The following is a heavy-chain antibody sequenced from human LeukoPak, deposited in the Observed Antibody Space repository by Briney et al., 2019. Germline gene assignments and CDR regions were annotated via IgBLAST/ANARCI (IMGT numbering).Heavy chain of an antibody. V-gene: IGHV3-33*01. CDR3: AGIATVGDEPDYYYYYMDV. D-gene: IGHD1-26*01. CDR2: IWSNGNNK. Sequence: GRSLRLSCAASGFTFNNYAMHWVRQAPGKGLEWVALIWSNGNNKFYADSVKGRYTISRDNSKNTLYLQMNSLRADDTAVYYCAGIATVGDEPDYYYYYMDVWGKGTTVTVSS. J-gene: IGHJ6*03. CDR1: GFTFNNYA.